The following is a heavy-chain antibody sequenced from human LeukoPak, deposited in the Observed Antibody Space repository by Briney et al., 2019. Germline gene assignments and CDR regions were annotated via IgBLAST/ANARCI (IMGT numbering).Heavy chain of an antibody. D-gene: IGHD2-8*01. CDR1: GFTFSSYG. J-gene: IGHJ5*02. Sequence: GGSLRLSRAASGFTFSSYGMHWVRQAPGKGLEWVAFIRYDGSNKYYADSVKGRFTISRDNSKNTLYLQMNSLRAEDTAVYYCAKDFTLLMVYPNWFDPWGQGTLVTVSS. CDR2: IRYDGSNK. CDR3: AKDFTLLMVYPNWFDP. V-gene: IGHV3-30*02.